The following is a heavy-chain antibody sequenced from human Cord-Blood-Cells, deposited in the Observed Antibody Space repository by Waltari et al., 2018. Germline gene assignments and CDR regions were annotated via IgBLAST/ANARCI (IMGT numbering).Heavy chain of an antibody. V-gene: IGHV3-15*01. Sequence: EVQLVESGGGLVKPGGSLRLSCAASGFPFSNAWISWVRQAPGKGLEWVGRIKSKTDGGKTDYAAPVKGRFTISRDDSKNTLYLQMNSLKTEDTAVYYCTTDKANWNAFDIWGQGTMVTVSS. J-gene: IGHJ3*02. D-gene: IGHD1-20*01. CDR3: TTDKANWNAFDI. CDR1: GFPFSNAW. CDR2: IKSKTDGGKT.